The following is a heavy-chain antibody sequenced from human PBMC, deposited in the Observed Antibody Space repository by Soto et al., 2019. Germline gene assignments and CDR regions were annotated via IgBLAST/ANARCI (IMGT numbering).Heavy chain of an antibody. CDR1: GYTFTSYG. J-gene: IGHJ3*02. D-gene: IGHD3-3*01. CDR3: ARDKSLRYYDFCGI. Sequence: ASVKVSCKASGYTFTSYGINWVRQATGQGLEWMGWISAYNGNTNYAQKLQGRVTMTTDTSTSTAYMELRSLRSDDTAVYYSARDKSLRYYDFCGIWGQGTMVNVSS. CDR2: ISAYNGNT. V-gene: IGHV1-18*01.